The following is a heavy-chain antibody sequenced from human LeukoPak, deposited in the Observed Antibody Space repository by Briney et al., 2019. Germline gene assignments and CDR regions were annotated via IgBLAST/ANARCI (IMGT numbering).Heavy chain of an antibody. CDR1: GYSISSGYY. D-gene: IGHD3-10*01. Sequence: SSETLSLTCTVSGYSISSGYYWGWIRQPAGKGLEWIGRIYGSGSTDYNPSLKSRVTMSIDTSKNQFSLNLISVTAADTAVYYCARDSGTTGEVKFDPWGQGTLVTVSS. CDR2: IYGSGST. CDR3: ARDSGTTGEVKFDP. J-gene: IGHJ5*02. V-gene: IGHV4-38-2*02.